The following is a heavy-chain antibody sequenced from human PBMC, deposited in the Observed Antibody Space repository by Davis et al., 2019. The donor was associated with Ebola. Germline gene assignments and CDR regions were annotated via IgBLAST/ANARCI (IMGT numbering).Heavy chain of an antibody. V-gene: IGHV3-9*01. D-gene: IGHD4-17*01. CDR1: GFIFDDYS. CDR2: ISWNSASI. J-gene: IGHJ4*02. CDR3: ARDLGRVTVGN. Sequence: PGGSLRLSCAASGFIFDDYSMHWVRQAPGKGLQWVAGISWNSASIYYADSVKGRFTISRDNAKASLYLQMNSLKTGDTAFYYCARDLGRVTVGNWGQGTLVTVSS.